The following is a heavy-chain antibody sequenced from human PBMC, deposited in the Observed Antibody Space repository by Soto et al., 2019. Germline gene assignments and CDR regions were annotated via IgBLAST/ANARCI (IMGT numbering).Heavy chain of an antibody. J-gene: IGHJ5*02. CDR2: IYYSGST. CDR1: GGSISSYY. D-gene: IGHD3-22*01. V-gene: IGHV4-59*01. Sequence: PSVTLPLPSTVFGGSISSYYWSRILQPPGKGLEWIGYIYYSGSTNYNPSLKSRVTISVDTSKNQFSLKLSSVTAADTAVYYCARGRYYYDSSGPWFDPWGQGTLVTVSS. CDR3: ARGRYYYDSSGPWFDP.